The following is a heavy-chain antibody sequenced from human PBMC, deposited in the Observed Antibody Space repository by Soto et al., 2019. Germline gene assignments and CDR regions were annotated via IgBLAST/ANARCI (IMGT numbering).Heavy chain of an antibody. CDR2: ISYDGSNK. V-gene: IGHV3-30-3*01. D-gene: IGHD6-25*01. CDR3: ARDSGLDY. J-gene: IGHJ4*02. CDR1: GFTFSSYA. Sequence: QVQLVESGGGVVQPGRSLRLSCAASGFTFSSYAMHWVRQAPGKGLEWVAVISYDGSNKYYADSVKGRFTISRDNSKNTLYLQRNSLGAEDTAVYYCARDSGLDYWGQGTLGTVSS.